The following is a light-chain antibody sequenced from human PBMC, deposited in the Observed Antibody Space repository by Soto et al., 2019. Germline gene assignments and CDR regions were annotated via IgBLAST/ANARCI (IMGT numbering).Light chain of an antibody. Sequence: EIVLTQFPGTLSLSPGERATLSCRASQSVGNNFAWYQQKPGQAPRLLIYAIFHRATGTPARFSGSWSGTDFTLTISSLEPEDSAVYYCLQRNNWPLGTFGQGTKVEIK. J-gene: IGKJ1*01. CDR2: AIF. CDR1: QSVGNN. V-gene: IGKV3-11*01. CDR3: LQRNNWPLGT.